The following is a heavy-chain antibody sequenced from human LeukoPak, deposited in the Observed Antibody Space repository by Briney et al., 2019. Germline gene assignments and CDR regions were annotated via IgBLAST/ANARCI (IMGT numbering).Heavy chain of an antibody. CDR3: ARDKGTSYLSSFDY. D-gene: IGHD6-6*01. Sequence: GGSLRLSRAASGFTVSSNYMSWVRQAPGKGLEWVSIIYSGGSTFYADSVKGRFTISRDNSKNTLYLQMNSLRAADTAVYYCARDKGTSYLSSFDYWGQGTLVTVSS. CDR1: GFTVSSNY. J-gene: IGHJ4*02. CDR2: IYSGGST. V-gene: IGHV3-53*05.